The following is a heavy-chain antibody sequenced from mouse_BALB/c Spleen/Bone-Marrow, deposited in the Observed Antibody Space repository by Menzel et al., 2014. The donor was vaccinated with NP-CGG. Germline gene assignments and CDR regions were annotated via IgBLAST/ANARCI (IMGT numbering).Heavy chain of an antibody. Sequence: QVQLQQSGAELVRPGTSVKVSCKASGYAFTDYLMEWLKQRPGQGLEWIGVINPGSGSTNYNEKFKDKATLTADKSSSTAYMQLSSLTSDDSAVYFCARYDGYSDYWAKAPFSQSPQ. CDR2: INPGSGST. V-gene: IGHV1-54*01. CDR1: GYAFTDYL. J-gene: IGHJ2*01. D-gene: IGHD2-3*01. CDR3: ARYDGYSDY.